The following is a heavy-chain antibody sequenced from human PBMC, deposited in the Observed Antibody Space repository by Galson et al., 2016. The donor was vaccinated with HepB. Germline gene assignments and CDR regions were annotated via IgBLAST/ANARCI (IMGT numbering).Heavy chain of an antibody. D-gene: IGHD3-10*01. J-gene: IGHJ5*02. CDR1: GASIVSAHW. CDR3: ARVVFGSVLIGHFDP. Sequence: LSLTCTVSGASIVSAHWCSWVRQPPGKGLEWIGEIDHSETTHYNPSLESRVSISVDNSKNQFSLKLSSVTAADTAVYYCARVVFGSVLIGHFDPWGQGALVTVSS. CDR2: IDHSETT. V-gene: IGHV4-4*02.